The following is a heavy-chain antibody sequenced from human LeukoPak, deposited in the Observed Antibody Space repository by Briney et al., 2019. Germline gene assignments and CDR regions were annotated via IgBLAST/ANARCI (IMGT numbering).Heavy chain of an antibody. CDR1: GGSISSYY. Sequence: SETLSLTCTVSGGSISSYYWSWIRQPPGKGLECIGYIYYSGSTNYNPSLKSRVTISVDTSKNQFSLKLSSVTAADSAVYYCARACSGSPSRCFVYWGQGALVTVSS. D-gene: IGHD1-26*01. J-gene: IGHJ4*02. CDR3: ARACSGSPSRCFVY. V-gene: IGHV4-59*01. CDR2: IYYSGST.